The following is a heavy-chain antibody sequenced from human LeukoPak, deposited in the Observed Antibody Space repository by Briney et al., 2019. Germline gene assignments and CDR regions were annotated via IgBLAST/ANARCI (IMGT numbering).Heavy chain of an antibody. Sequence: ASVKVSCKASGYTFTGYYMHWVRQAPGQGLEWMGWINPNSGGTNYAQKFQGRVTMTRDTSISTAYMELSRLRSDDTAVYYCARDGASSGYYPRYFDYWGQGTLVTVSS. CDR3: ARDGASSGYYPRYFDY. CDR2: INPNSGGT. CDR1: GYTFTGYY. V-gene: IGHV1-2*02. D-gene: IGHD3-22*01. J-gene: IGHJ4*02.